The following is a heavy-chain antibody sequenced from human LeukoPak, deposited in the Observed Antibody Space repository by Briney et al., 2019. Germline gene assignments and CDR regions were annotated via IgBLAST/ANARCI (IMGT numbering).Heavy chain of an antibody. D-gene: IGHD3-10*01. CDR2: IKQDGSEK. J-gene: IGHJ4*02. CDR3: AKTYYHDSGSY. Sequence: GGSLRLSCAASGFTFGNFWMSWVRQAPGKGLEWVANIKQDGSEKYYVDSVKGRFTISRDNANNSLYLQMSSLRAEDTAVYYCAKTYYHDSGSYWGQGTLDTVSS. CDR1: GFTFGNFW. V-gene: IGHV3-7*01.